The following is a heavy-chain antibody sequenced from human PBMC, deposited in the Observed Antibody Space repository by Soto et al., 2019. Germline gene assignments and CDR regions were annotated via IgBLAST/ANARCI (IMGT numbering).Heavy chain of an antibody. CDR2: ISSTSTTI. V-gene: IGHV3-48*02. D-gene: IGHD4-17*01. CDR3: ARDRGTVTNKVGQDYGMDV. Sequence: VQLVESGGVLIQPGGSLRLSCAGSGFTFSSYSMNWVRQAPGKGLEWLSYISSTSTTINYADSVQGRFSISRDNAKKSLFLQMSSLRDEDTAVYYCARDRGTVTNKVGQDYGMDVWGQGTTVTVSS. J-gene: IGHJ6*02. CDR1: GFTFSSYS.